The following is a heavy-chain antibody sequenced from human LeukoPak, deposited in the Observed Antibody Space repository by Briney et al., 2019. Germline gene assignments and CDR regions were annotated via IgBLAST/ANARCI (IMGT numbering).Heavy chain of an antibody. Sequence: PSETLSLTCTVFGGSFTDYFWTWIRHSPGKGLEWIGEINDYTGDSKYNPSLNSRVSISLEKSKNQLSLELRSVTAADTAMYYCARSNTAMVDYWGQGTLVTVSS. D-gene: IGHD5-18*01. CDR3: ARSNTAMVDY. J-gene: IGHJ4*02. V-gene: IGHV4-34*01. CDR1: GGSFTDYF. CDR2: INDYTGDS.